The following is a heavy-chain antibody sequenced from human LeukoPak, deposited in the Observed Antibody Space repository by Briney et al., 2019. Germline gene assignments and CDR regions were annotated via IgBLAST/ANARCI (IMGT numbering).Heavy chain of an antibody. CDR3: ARAFHDYGDYGNFDY. V-gene: IGHV1-2*02. D-gene: IGHD4-17*01. CDR2: INPNSGGT. CDR1: GYTFTGYY. J-gene: IGHJ4*02. Sequence: ASVKVSCKASGYTFTGYYMHWVRQAPGQGLEWMGWINPNSGGTNYAQKFQGRVTMTRDTSISTAYMELSRLRSDDTAVYYCARAFHDYGDYGNFDYWGQGTLVTVSS.